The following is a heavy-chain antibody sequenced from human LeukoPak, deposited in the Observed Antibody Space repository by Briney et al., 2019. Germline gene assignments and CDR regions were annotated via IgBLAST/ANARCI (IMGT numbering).Heavy chain of an antibody. V-gene: IGHV3-23*01. CDR3: AKAYGSGSYYFDY. D-gene: IGHD3-10*01. CDR2: ITGSGGRT. Sequence: GGSLRLSCAASGFTFSSYAMNWVRQAPGKGLEWVSAITGSGGRTYYADSVKGRFTISRDNSKNTLYLQMNSLRAEDTAVYYCAKAYGSGSYYFDYWGQGTLVTVSS. J-gene: IGHJ4*02. CDR1: GFTFSSYA.